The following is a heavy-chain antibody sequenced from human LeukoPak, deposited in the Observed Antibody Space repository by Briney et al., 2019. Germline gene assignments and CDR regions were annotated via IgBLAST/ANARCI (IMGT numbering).Heavy chain of an antibody. D-gene: IGHD2-15*01. J-gene: IGHJ5*02. CDR1: GFTFSDYY. V-gene: IGHV3-11*04. CDR3: ARDESEDYNWFDP. Sequence: GGSLRLSCAASGFTFSDYYMSWIRLAPGKGLEWVSYISSSGSTIYYADSVKGRFTISRDNAKNSLYLQMNSLRAEDTAVYYCARDESEDYNWFDPWGQGTLVTVSS. CDR2: ISSSGSTI.